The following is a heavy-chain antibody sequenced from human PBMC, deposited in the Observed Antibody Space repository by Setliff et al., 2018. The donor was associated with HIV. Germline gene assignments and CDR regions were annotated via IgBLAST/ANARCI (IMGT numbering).Heavy chain of an antibody. V-gene: IGHV4-39*01. J-gene: IGHJ4*02. D-gene: IGHD4-17*01. CDR3: ARQGGLGYGDYTEGGPDY. CDR2: IYYSGST. Sequence: SETLSLTCTVSGGSISSSSYYWGWIRQPPGKGLEWIGSIYYSGSTYYNPSLKSRVTISVDTSKNQFSLKLESVTAADTAVYDCARQGGLGYGDYTEGGPDYWGQGTLVTVSS. CDR1: GGSISSSSYY.